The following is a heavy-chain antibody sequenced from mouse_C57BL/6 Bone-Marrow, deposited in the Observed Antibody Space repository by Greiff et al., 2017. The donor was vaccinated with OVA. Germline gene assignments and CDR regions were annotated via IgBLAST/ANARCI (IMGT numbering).Heavy chain of an antibody. D-gene: IGHD2-4*01. CDR3: TRSYDDDDGGAWLAY. J-gene: IGHJ3*01. V-gene: IGHV1-15*01. CDR2: IDPETGGT. Sequence: VQLQQSGAELVRPGASVTLSCKASGYTFTDYEMHWVKQTPVHGLEWIGAIDPETGGTAYNQKFKGKAILTADKSSSTASMELSSLTSEDSADYYCTRSYDDDDGGAWLAYWGQGTLVTVSA. CDR1: GYTFTDYE.